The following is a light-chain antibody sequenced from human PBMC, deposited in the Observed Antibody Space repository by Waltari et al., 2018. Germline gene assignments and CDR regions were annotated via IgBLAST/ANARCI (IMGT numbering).Light chain of an antibody. CDR2: WAS. J-gene: IGKJ1*01. Sequence: DIVMTQSPDSLAVSLGERATINCMSSQSLLYTSNNKNYLAWYQQKPGQPPKLLIYWASTRESGVPDRFSGSGSGTDFTLTISSLQAEDVAVYYCHHYYSTPRTFGQGTKVEIK. CDR3: HHYYSTPRT. V-gene: IGKV4-1*01. CDR1: QSLLYTSNNKNY.